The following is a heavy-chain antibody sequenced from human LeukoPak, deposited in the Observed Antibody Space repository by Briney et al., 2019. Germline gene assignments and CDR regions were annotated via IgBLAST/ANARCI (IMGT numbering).Heavy chain of an antibody. CDR3: AGLGITMIGGV. J-gene: IGHJ6*04. V-gene: IGHV3-48*04. D-gene: IGHD3-10*02. CDR2: ISSSGSTI. Sequence: GGSLRLFCAPSGFIFNIYSMDCARQAPGEGLEWVSSISSSGSTIYYADSVKGRFTISRDNAKNSLYLQMYSLRAEDTAVYYCAGLGITMIGGVWGKGTTVTISS. CDR1: GFIFNIYS.